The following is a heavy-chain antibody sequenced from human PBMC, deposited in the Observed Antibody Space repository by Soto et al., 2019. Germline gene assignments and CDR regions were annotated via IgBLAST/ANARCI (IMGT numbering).Heavy chain of an antibody. J-gene: IGHJ4*02. V-gene: IGHV3-64D*06. D-gene: IGHD3-9*01. Sequence: GGSLRLSCAASGFTFSSYWMHWVRQAPGKGLEWVSPISSNGGSTCYADSVKGRFTISRDNSKNTLYLQMSSLRAEDTAVYYCVSHYDILTGHILWGQGTLVTVSS. CDR1: GFTFSSYW. CDR3: VSHYDILTGHIL. CDR2: ISSNGGST.